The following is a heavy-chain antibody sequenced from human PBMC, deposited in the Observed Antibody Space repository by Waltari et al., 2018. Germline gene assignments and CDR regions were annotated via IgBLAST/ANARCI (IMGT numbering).Heavy chain of an antibody. CDR1: GFTVNSNY. CDR2: VYVPGNT. CDR3: ARRLVVAGTLDVFDL. D-gene: IGHD2-15*01. V-gene: IGHV3-53*03. J-gene: IGHJ3*01. Sequence: EVQLVESGGDWIQPGGSLRRSCAASGFTVNSNYINWVRQSPGKGLGGVSVVYVPGNTDYADSVKGRFTTSRDNSKNTVYLQMDSLIVEDTAMYYCARRLVVAGTLDVFDLWGQGTRVIVSS.